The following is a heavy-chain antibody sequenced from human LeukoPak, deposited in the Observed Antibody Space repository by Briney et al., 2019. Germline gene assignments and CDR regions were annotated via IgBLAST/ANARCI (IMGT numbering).Heavy chain of an antibody. D-gene: IGHD1-26*01. Sequence: SETLSLTCAVYGGSFSGYYWGWIRQPPGKGLEWIGSIYHSGSTYYNPSLKSRVTISVDTSKNQFSLKLSSVTDADTAVYYCASTVAGSLAWFDPWGQGTLVTVSS. V-gene: IGHV4-38-2*01. CDR1: GGSFSGYY. CDR3: ASTVAGSLAWFDP. J-gene: IGHJ5*02. CDR2: IYHSGST.